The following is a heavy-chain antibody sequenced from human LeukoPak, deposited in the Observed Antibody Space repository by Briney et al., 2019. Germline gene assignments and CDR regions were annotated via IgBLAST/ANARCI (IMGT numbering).Heavy chain of an antibody. D-gene: IGHD3-9*01. CDR3: AREVGSDDILTGVLVY. CDR2: INTNTGNP. V-gene: IGHV7-4-1*02. Sequence: ASVKVSCKASGYTFTSYGISWVRQAPGQGLEWMGWINTNTGNPTYAQGFTGRFVFSLDTSVSTAYLQVSSLKAEDTAVYYCAREVGSDDILTGVLVYWGQGTLVTVSS. J-gene: IGHJ4*02. CDR1: GYTFTSYG.